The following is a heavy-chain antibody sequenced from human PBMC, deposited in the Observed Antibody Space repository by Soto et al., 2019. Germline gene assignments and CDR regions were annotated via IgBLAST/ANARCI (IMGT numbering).Heavy chain of an antibody. CDR1: GFTFSSYG. CDR3: AKDGNYLYYYGMDV. CDR2: ISYDGSNK. D-gene: IGHD1-7*01. J-gene: IGHJ6*02. V-gene: IGHV3-30*18. Sequence: QVQLVESGGDVVQPGRSLRLSCAASGFTFSSYGMHWVRQAPGKGLEWVAVISYDGSNKYYADSVKGRFTISRDNSKNTLYLQMNSLRAEDTAVYYCAKDGNYLYYYGMDVWGQGTTVTVSS.